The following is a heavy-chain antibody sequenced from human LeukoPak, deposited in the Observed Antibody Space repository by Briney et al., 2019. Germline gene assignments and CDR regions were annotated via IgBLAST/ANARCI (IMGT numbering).Heavy chain of an antibody. D-gene: IGHD4-11*01. Sequence: RGSPRDSRVASGVSSSSYILSRVCQAPGKGLECVSCISGDKYYIHYADSMKRRFTISRDNAKNSLYLQMSSLRAEDEPVYYCARAPGTIDSNYANPDLWGQGTLGTGFS. CDR3: ARAPGTIDSNYANPDL. CDR1: GVSSSSYI. J-gene: IGHJ4*03. CDR2: ISGDKYYI. V-gene: IGHV3-21*01.